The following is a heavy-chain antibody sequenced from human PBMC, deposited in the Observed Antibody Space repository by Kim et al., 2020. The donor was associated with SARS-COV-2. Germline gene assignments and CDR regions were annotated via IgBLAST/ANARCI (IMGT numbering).Heavy chain of an antibody. J-gene: IGHJ6*02. CDR2: ISAGGDRT. V-gene: IGHV3-23*01. CDR3: VKGTSYYHFQGMDG. Sequence: GGSLRLSCAASRFTFSNYAITWVRQAPGKGLEWVSSISAGGDRTHYADSVKGRFTISRDNSKDTLYLQVDSLRAEDTALYYCVKGTSYYHFQGMDGWGQGTTVTV. CDR1: RFTFSNYA.